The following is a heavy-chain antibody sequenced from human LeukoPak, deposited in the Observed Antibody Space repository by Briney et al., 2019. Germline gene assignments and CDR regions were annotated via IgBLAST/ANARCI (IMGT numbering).Heavy chain of an antibody. CDR2: ISPYNGNT. CDR1: GYTFNTYG. CDR3: ARAGNVLRFLDAFDI. Sequence: GASVKVSCKPYGYTFNTYGITWVRQAPGQGLEWMGWISPYNGNTNYAQKFQGRVTITTDESTSTAYMELSSLRSEDTAVYYCARAGNVLRFLDAFDIWGQGTMVTVSS. V-gene: IGHV1-18*01. J-gene: IGHJ3*02. D-gene: IGHD3-3*01.